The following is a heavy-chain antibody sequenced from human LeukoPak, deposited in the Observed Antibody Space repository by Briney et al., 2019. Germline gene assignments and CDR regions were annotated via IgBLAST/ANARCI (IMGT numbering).Heavy chain of an antibody. CDR3: ARGPRLNTRVAASGWFDP. CDR1: GGSFSAYY. J-gene: IGHJ5*02. CDR2: INHSGST. V-gene: IGHV4-34*01. D-gene: IGHD2-15*01. Sequence: PSETLSLTCAVYGGSFSAYYWSWIRQPPGKGLEWIGEINHSGSTNYNPSLKSRVTISVDTSRNQFSLKLSSVTAADTAVYYCARGPRLNTRVAASGWFDPWGQGTLVTVFS.